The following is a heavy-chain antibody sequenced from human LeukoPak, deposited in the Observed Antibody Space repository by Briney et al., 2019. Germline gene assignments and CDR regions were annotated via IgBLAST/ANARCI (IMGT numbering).Heavy chain of an antibody. D-gene: IGHD1-26*01. V-gene: IGHV3-48*03. CDR2: ISVSSGSTI. J-gene: IGHJ4*02. Sequence: GGSLRLSCVASGFTISGYEMNWVRQAPGRGRGWVSYISVSSGSTIYYADSVKGRFTISRDNAKNSLYLQMNSLRAEDTAVYYCARLYSGSSFDYWGQGTLVTVSS. CDR1: GFTISGYE. CDR3: ARLYSGSSFDY.